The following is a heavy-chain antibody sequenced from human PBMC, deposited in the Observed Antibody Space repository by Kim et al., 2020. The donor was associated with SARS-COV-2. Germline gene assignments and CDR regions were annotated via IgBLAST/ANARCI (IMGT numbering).Heavy chain of an antibody. D-gene: IGHD3-10*01. J-gene: IGHJ4*02. Sequence: ASVKVSCKSSGYTFTGYYIQWVRQAPGRGLEWMGWIDPNTGATNYAQNFQGRVTMTRDTSISTVYMELSSLRFDDTAMYYCARDHWTRKSGILDYWGQGTLVSVSS. V-gene: IGHV1-2*02. CDR3: ARDHWTRKSGILDY. CDR1: GYTFTGYY. CDR2: IDPNTGAT.